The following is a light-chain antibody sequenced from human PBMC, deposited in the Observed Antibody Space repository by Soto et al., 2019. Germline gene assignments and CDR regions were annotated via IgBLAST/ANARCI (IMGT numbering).Light chain of an antibody. CDR3: QQRHSYPIT. Sequence: TQLTQSPSSLSASVGDRVTITCRASQGISSNLVWYQQKSGKAPKLLLSAASTLHSGVPSRFSGSGSETDFTLTIASLQPEDFATYYCQQRHSYPITFGQGTDWRL. CDR1: QGISSN. J-gene: IGKJ5*01. CDR2: AAS. V-gene: IGKV1-9*01.